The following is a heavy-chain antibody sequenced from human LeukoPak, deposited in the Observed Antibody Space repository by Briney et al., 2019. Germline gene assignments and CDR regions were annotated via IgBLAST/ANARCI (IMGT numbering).Heavy chain of an antibody. V-gene: IGHV4-39*01. CDR3: ARTRYYYNSRSYGAPYYFDY. CDR1: GGSISSYY. D-gene: IGHD3-10*01. CDR2: IYYSGST. J-gene: IGHJ4*02. Sequence: SETLSLTCTVSGGSISSYYWGWIRQPPGKGLEWIGSIYYSGSTYYNPSLKSRVTISVDTSKNQFSLKLSSVTAADTAVYYCARTRYYYNSRSYGAPYYFDYWGQGALVTVSS.